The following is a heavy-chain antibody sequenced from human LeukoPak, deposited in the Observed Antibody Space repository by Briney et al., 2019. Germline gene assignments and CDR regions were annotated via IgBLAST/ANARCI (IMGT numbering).Heavy chain of an antibody. D-gene: IGHD4-23*01. V-gene: IGHV1-2*02. Sequence: ASVKVSCKASGYTFTGYYMHWVRQAPGQGLEWMGWISPNSGGTKYAQKFQGRVTMTRDTSTSTVYMELRSLRSEDTAVYYCARDNSVEDTAWWFDPWGQGTLVTVSS. CDR1: GYTFTGYY. CDR2: ISPNSGGT. CDR3: ARDNSVEDTAWWFDP. J-gene: IGHJ5*02.